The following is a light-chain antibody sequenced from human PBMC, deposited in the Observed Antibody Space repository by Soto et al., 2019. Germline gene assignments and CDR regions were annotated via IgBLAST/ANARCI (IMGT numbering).Light chain of an antibody. Sequence: IVLTKYPGTLSLSPGERATLSCKANQSVSSKLAWYQQKPGQAPRLLIYDTSTRATGIPARFSGSGCGTEITLTISSLQSEDLAVYYCQQYNKWPPITFGQGTRLEIK. CDR2: DTS. CDR3: QQYNKWPPIT. J-gene: IGKJ5*01. V-gene: IGKV3-15*01. CDR1: QSVSSK.